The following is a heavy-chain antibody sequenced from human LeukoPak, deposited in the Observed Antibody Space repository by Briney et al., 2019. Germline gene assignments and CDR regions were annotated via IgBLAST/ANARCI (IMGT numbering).Heavy chain of an antibody. D-gene: IGHD3-22*01. J-gene: IGHJ4*02. V-gene: IGHV3-66*01. CDR2: IYSGGST. CDR1: GFSVSSNY. CDR3: ASSIMYYYDSSGYYLDY. Sequence: GGSLRLSCAASGFSVSSNYMSWVGQAPGKGLEGVSVIYSGGSTYYADSVKGRFTISRDNSKNTLYLQMNSLRAEDTAVYYCASSIMYYYDSSGYYLDYWGQGTLVTVSS.